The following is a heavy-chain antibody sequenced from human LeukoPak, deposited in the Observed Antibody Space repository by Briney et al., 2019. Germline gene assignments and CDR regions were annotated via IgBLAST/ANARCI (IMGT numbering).Heavy chain of an antibody. J-gene: IGHJ5*02. CDR1: GFTFSTYW. CDR3: AKEVLLWFGELFRWFDP. D-gene: IGHD3-10*01. V-gene: IGHV3-7*01. Sequence: GGSLRLSCAASGFTFSTYWMTWVRQAPGKGLEWVANIKQDGSEKNYVDSVKGRFTISRDNAKNSLYLQMNSLRAEDTAVYYCAKEVLLWFGELFRWFDPWGQGTLVTVSS. CDR2: IKQDGSEK.